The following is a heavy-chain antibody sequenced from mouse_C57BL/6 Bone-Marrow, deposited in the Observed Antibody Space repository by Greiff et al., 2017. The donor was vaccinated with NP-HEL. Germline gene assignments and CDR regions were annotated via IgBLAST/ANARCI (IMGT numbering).Heavy chain of an antibody. CDR2: IYPRSGNT. CDR1: GYTFTSYG. V-gene: IGHV1-81*01. J-gene: IGHJ3*01. CDR3: ARGREGSWFAY. Sequence: VQLQQSGAELARPGASVKLSCKASGYTFTSYGISWVQQRPGQGLEWIGEIYPRSGNTYYNETFKGRATLTADKSSSTAYMELRSLTSEDSAVYFCARGREGSWFAYGGQGTLVTVSA.